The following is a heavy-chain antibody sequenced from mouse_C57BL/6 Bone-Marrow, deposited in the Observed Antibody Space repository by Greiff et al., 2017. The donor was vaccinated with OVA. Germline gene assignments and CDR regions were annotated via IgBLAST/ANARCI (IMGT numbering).Heavy chain of an antibody. V-gene: IGHV1-7*01. J-gene: IGHJ2*01. CDR3: ARSRLATGSDY. D-gene: IGHD4-1*02. Sequence: QVQLKESGAELAKPGASVKLSCKASGYTFTSYWMHWVKQRPGQGLEWIGYINPSRGYTKSNQKFKDKATLTADKSTSTANMQMSSLTYENSPVDDCARSRLATGSDYWGRGTTLTVSS. CDR2: INPSRGYT. CDR1: GYTFTSYW.